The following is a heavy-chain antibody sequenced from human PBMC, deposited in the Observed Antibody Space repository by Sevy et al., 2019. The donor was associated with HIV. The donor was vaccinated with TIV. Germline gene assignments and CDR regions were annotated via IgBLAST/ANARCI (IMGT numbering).Heavy chain of an antibody. CDR1: GGSMTSYY. CDR2: IYYSGST. V-gene: IGHV4-59*13. J-gene: IGHJ4*02. CDR3: ARSVGMGNYFDY. Sequence: SETLSLSCSVSGGSMTSYYWSWIRQPPGKGLEWIGYIYYSGSTNYNPSLKSRVTMSVDTSKNQFSLTLISVGAADTAVYYCARSVGMGNYFDYWGQGALVTVSS. D-gene: IGHD2-21*01.